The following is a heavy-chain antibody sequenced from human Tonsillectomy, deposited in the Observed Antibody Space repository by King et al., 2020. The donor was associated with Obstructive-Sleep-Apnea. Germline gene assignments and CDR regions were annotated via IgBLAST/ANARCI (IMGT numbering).Heavy chain of an antibody. CDR1: GGSISGYY. J-gene: IGHJ4*02. CDR2: IYISGSTSGRP. CDR3: ARQGDGGNFEDY. Sequence: QLQESGPGLVKPSETLSLICTVSGGSISGYYWSWIRQSAGKGLEGMARIYISGSTSGRPSPNHPLKSRVTMSADKSKNQFSLELTSVTAADTAVYYCARQGDGGNFEDYWGQGTLVTVSS. D-gene: IGHD4-23*01. V-gene: IGHV4-4*07.